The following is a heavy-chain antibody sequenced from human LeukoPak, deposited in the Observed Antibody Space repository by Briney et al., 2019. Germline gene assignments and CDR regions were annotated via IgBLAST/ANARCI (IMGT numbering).Heavy chain of an antibody. V-gene: IGHV3-30-3*01. J-gene: IGHJ4*02. CDR2: ISYDGSNK. CDR1: GFTFSSYA. CDR3: ARGSHGSGGIDY. Sequence: PGRSLRLSCAASGFTFSSYAMHWVHQAPGKGLEWVAVISYDGSNKYYADSVKGRFTISRDNSKNTLYLQMNSLRAEDTAMYYCARGSHGSGGIDYWGQGTLVTVSS. D-gene: IGHD3-10*01.